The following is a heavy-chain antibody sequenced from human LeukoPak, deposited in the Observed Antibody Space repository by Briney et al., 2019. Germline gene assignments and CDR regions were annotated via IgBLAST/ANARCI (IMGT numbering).Heavy chain of an antibody. D-gene: IGHD3-10*01. CDR3: ARGPVLYLWFGGSYGDFDY. J-gene: IGHJ4*02. CDR2: INPNSGGT. CDR1: GYTFTGYY. Sequence: ASVKVSCKASGYTFTGYYMHWVRQAPGQGLEWMGWINPNSGGTNYAQKFQGWVTMTRDTSISTAYMELSRLRSDDTAVYYCARGPVLYLWFGGSYGDFDYWGQGTLVTVSS. V-gene: IGHV1-2*04.